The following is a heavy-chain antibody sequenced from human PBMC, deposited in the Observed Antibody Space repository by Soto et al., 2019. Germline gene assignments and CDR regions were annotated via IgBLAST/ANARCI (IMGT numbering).Heavy chain of an antibody. J-gene: IGHJ6*02. CDR2: ISGYNGNT. CDR1: GYTFTSYG. V-gene: IGHV1-18*01. CDR3: ARDPIAVANTPSYGLDV. Sequence: VASVKVSCKASGYTFTSYGIGWVRQAPGQGLEWMGWISGYNGNTNYARKLQGRVTMTTDTSTSTAHMELRSLRSDDTAVYYCARDPIAVANTPSYGLDVWGQGTTVTVSS. D-gene: IGHD6-19*01.